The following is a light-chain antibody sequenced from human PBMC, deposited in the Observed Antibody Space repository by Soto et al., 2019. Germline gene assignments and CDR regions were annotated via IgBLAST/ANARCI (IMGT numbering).Light chain of an antibody. CDR1: SSDIGGYNY. CDR3: SSYTSTSTHVV. CDR2: EVS. Sequence: QSVLTQPASVSGSPGQSITISCTGTSSDIGGYNYVSWYQQHPGKAPKLMIYEVSNRPSGLSNRFSGSKSGNTASLTISGLQAEDEADYYCSSYTSTSTHVVFGGGTKVTV. J-gene: IGLJ2*01. V-gene: IGLV2-14*01.